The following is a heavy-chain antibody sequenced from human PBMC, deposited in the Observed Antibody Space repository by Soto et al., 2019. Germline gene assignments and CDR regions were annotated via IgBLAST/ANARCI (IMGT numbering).Heavy chain of an antibody. V-gene: IGHV3-7*01. CDR2: IKPDGSEK. D-gene: IGHD4-17*01. CDR1: GFTFGRFW. J-gene: IGHJ4*02. Sequence: GGSLRLSCAVSGFTFGRFWMVWVRQAPGKGLEWVANIKPDGSEKYYVASVRGRFTISRDNAENSLYLQMNSLRAEDTAVYYCVSRPPSEFYYGVFDNWGQGTQVTVSS. CDR3: VSRPPSEFYYGVFDN.